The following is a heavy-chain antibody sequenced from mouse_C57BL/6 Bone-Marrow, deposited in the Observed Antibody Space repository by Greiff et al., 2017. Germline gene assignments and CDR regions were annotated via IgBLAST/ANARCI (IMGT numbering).Heavy chain of an antibody. CDR2: IDPNSGGT. Sequence: QVQLQQPGAELVKPGASVKLSCKASGYTFTSYWMHWVKQRPGRGLERIGRIDPNSGGTKYNEKFKSKATLTVDKPSSTAYMQLSSLTSEDSAVYYCARFDYGSSHWYFDVWGTGTTVTVSS. D-gene: IGHD1-1*01. CDR1: GYTFTSYW. J-gene: IGHJ1*03. V-gene: IGHV1-72*01. CDR3: ARFDYGSSHWYFDV.